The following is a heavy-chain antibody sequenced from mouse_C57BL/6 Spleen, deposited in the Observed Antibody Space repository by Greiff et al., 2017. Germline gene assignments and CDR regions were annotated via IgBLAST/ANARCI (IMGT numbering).Heavy chain of an antibody. V-gene: IGHV1-82*01. CDR3: AREYYGSSHWDFDV. Sequence: VQLQQSGPELVKPGASVKISCKASGYAFSSSWMNWVKQRPGKGLEWIGRIYPGDGDTNYNGKFKGKATLTADKSSSTAYMQLRSLTSEDSAVYFCAREYYGSSHWDFDVWGTGTTVTVSA. CDR2: IYPGDGDT. J-gene: IGHJ1*03. CDR1: GYAFSSSW. D-gene: IGHD1-1*01.